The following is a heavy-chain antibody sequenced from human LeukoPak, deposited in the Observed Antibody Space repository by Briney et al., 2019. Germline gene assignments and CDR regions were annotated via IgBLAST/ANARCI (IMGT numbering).Heavy chain of an antibody. CDR1: GFTFSSYA. V-gene: IGHV3-30-3*01. Sequence: PGGSLRLSCAASGFTFSSYAMHWVRQAPGKGLKWVAVISYDGSNKYYADPVKGRFTISRDNSKNTLYLQMNSLRAEDTAVYYCASDIVVVPAAQYYYYYYGMDVWGQGTTVTVSS. CDR2: ISYDGSNK. CDR3: ASDIVVVPAAQYYYYYYGMDV. D-gene: IGHD2-2*01. J-gene: IGHJ6*02.